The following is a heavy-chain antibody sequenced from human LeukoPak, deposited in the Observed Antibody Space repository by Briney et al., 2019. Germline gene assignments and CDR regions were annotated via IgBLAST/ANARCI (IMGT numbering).Heavy chain of an antibody. CDR1: GFTFRSYW. Sequence: GGSLRLSCAASGFTFRSYWMHWVRQAPGKGLVWVSRINTAGNSISYADSVKGRFTNSRDNAKNTLYLQINSLRVEDTAVYYCARGAVAGTYFDYWGQGTLVTVSS. D-gene: IGHD6-19*01. V-gene: IGHV3-74*01. J-gene: IGHJ4*02. CDR3: ARGAVAGTYFDY. CDR2: INTAGNSI.